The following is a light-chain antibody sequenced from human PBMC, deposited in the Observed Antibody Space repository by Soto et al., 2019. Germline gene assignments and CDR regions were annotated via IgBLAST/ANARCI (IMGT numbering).Light chain of an antibody. V-gene: IGKV1-39*01. J-gene: IGKJ1*01. CDR1: QSISRY. CDR2: AAS. CDR3: QQGYSTPWT. Sequence: DIQLNLSPSSLSASVSDRVAITCLASQSISRYLNVYQQKPGKAPKRLIYAASKLQSGVPSRFSGSGSGTDFTLSINSLQPEDFATYNCQQGYSTPWTVCQG.